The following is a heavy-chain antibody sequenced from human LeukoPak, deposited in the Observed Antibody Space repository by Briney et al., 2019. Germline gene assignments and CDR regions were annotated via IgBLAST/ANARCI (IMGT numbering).Heavy chain of an antibody. J-gene: IGHJ5*02. V-gene: IGHV4-34*01. Sequence: SETLSLTCAVYGGSFTDYYWSWIRQSPGKGLEWIGEINHIGSTNYNPSLKSRVTISVDRSKNQFSLKLRSVTAADTAVYYCAPRGDIEHSYGFGKWFDPWGQGTLVTVSS. CDR3: APRGDIEHSYGFGKWFDP. D-gene: IGHD5-18*01. CDR2: INHIGST. CDR1: GGSFTDYY.